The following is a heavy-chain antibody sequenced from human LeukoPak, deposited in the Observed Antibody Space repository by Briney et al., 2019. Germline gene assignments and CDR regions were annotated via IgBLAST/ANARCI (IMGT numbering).Heavy chain of an antibody. CDR1: GFTVSSNY. CDR2: IYSGGST. D-gene: IGHD3-10*01. Sequence: PGGSLRLSCAASGFTVSSNYMSWVRQAPGKGLEWVSVIYSGGSTYYADSVKGRFTISRDNSKNALYLQMNSLRAEDTAVYYCARDYYGSGSCYVDYWGQGTLVTVSS. J-gene: IGHJ4*02. CDR3: ARDYYGSGSCYVDY. V-gene: IGHV3-53*01.